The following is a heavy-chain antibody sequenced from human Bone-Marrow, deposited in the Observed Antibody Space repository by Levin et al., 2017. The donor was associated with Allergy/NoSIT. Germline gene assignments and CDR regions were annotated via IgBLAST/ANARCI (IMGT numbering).Heavy chain of an antibody. Sequence: GESLKISCKASGYTFSRYAISWVRQAPGQGLEWMGWISVYNGNTNYAQKFQGRVTMTTDTSTTTAYMELRSLRSDDTAVYYCARGVVMTHYYFDFWGQGTLVTVSS. D-gene: IGHD3-16*01. CDR3: ARGVVMTHYYFDF. CDR1: GYTFSRYA. J-gene: IGHJ4*02. V-gene: IGHV1-18*01. CDR2: ISVYNGNT.